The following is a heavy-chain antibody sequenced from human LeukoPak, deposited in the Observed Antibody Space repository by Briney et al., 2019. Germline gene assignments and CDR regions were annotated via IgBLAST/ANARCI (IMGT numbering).Heavy chain of an antibody. Sequence: PSETLSLTCAVYGGSFSGYYWSWIRQPPGKGLEWIGEINHSGSTNYNPSLKSRVTISVDTSKNQFSLKLTSVTAADTAVYYCARGDSRGKGFYMDVWGKGTTVTVSS. J-gene: IGHJ6*03. D-gene: IGHD2-21*01. CDR1: GGSFSGYY. CDR3: ARGDSRGKGFYMDV. V-gene: IGHV4-34*01. CDR2: INHSGST.